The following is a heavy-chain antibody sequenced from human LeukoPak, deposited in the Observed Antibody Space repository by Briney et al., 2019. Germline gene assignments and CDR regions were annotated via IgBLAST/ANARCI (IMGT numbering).Heavy chain of an antibody. CDR2: ISAYNGNT. V-gene: IGHV1-18*01. CDR3: ARVGRYCSSTSCFDH. Sequence: AASVKVSCKASGYTFTSYGISWVRQAPGQGLGWMGWISAYNGNTNYAQKLQGRVTMTTDTSTSAAYMELRSLRSDDTAVYYCARVGRYCSSTSCFDHWGQGTLVTVSS. J-gene: IGHJ4*02. D-gene: IGHD2-2*01. CDR1: GYTFTSYG.